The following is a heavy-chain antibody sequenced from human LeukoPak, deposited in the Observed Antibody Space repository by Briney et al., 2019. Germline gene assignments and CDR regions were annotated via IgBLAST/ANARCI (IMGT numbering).Heavy chain of an antibody. V-gene: IGHV3-15*05. CDR3: KWESTFYYGLDV. D-gene: IGHD3-16*01. CDR1: GIYFPDTW. Sequence: GGSLRLSCRVPGIYFPDTWMTWVRQAPGRGLEWVGRIKSKGGGGTADYGAPVQGRFVISRDDFRNTIYLQMTRLKMEDTAVYYCKWESTFYYGLDVWGQGTTVIVFS. J-gene: IGHJ6*02. CDR2: IKSKGGGGTA.